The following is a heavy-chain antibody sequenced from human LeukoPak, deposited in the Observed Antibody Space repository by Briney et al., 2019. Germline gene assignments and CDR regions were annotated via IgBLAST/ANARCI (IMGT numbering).Heavy chain of an antibody. Sequence: ASVKVSCKASGYTFTDYGFTWVRQAPGQGLEWMGWISALNGNANYAHKFRGRVTLTRDTSTGTAYMELRSLKSDDPAVYYCARDEQYQLMILDFWAQGTLITVSS. V-gene: IGHV1-18*01. CDR1: GYTFTDYG. CDR2: ISALNGNA. CDR3: ARDEQYQLMILDF. J-gene: IGHJ4*02. D-gene: IGHD3-16*01.